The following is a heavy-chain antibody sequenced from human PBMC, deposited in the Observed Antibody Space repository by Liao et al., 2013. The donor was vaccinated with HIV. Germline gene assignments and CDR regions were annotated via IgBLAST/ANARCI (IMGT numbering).Heavy chain of an antibody. CDR3: ARGSYCSGGSCYFDY. V-gene: IGHV4-30-4*08. Sequence: QVQLQESGPGLVKPSQTLSLTCTVSGGSISSGDYYWGWIRQPPGKGLEWIGYIYFIGSTYYNPSLKSRVTISVDTSKNQFSLRLSSVTAADTAVYYCARGSYCSGGSCYFDYWGQGTLVTVSS. CDR1: GGSISSGDYY. J-gene: IGHJ4*02. D-gene: IGHD2-15*01. CDR2: IYFIGST.